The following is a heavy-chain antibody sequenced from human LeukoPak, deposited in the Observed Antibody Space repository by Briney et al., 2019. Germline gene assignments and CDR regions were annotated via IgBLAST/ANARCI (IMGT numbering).Heavy chain of an antibody. CDR2: IYYSGST. J-gene: IGHJ4*02. Sequence: KPSEALSLTCTVSGGSISSSSYYWGWIRQPPGKGLEWIGSIYYSGSTYYNPSLKSRVTISVDTSKNQFSLKLSSVTAADTAVYYCARQGGITMVRGVIMWGQGTLVTVSS. CDR1: GGSISSSSYY. D-gene: IGHD3-10*01. V-gene: IGHV4-39*01. CDR3: ARQGGITMVRGVIM.